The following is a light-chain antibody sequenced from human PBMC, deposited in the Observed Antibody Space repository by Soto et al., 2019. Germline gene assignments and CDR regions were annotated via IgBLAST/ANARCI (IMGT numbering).Light chain of an antibody. J-gene: IGKJ1*01. CDR2: DAS. Sequence: EIVLTQSPATLSLSPGERATLSCRASQSVSSYLAWYQQKPGQAPRLLIYDASNRATGIPARFSGSGSGTDFTLTISSLEPEDFAVYYCQQRSNWPYGTFGQGTKVDIK. CDR3: QQRSNWPYGT. CDR1: QSVSSY. V-gene: IGKV3-11*01.